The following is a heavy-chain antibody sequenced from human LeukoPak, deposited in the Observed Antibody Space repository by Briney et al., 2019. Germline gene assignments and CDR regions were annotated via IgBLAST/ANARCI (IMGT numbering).Heavy chain of an antibody. CDR2: IYYTGST. CDR1: GGSVSSGTYY. CDR3: ARRGCSGRRFDY. D-gene: IGHD3-10*02. J-gene: IGHJ4*01. Sequence: SETLSLTCTVSGGSVSSGTYYWSWIRQPPGKGLEWIGYIYYTGSTNYNPSLKSRLTISVDTSKNQFSLKLSSVTAADTAVYYCARRGCSGRRFDYWGQGTLGNGSS. V-gene: IGHV4-61*01.